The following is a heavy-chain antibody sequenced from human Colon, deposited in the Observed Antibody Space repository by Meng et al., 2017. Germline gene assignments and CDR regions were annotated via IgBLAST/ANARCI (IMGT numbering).Heavy chain of an antibody. CDR3: ARGSEDGAYYDSSGIYFDY. CDR2: IIPIFGTA. J-gene: IGHJ4*02. V-gene: IGHV1-69*05. D-gene: IGHD3-22*01. CDR1: GGTFSSYA. Sequence: SVKVSCKASGGTFSSYAISWVRQAPGQGLEWMGGIIPIFGTANYAQKFQGRVTITTEESTSTAYMELSSLRSEDTAVYYCARGSEDGAYYDSSGIYFDYWGQGTLVPVSS.